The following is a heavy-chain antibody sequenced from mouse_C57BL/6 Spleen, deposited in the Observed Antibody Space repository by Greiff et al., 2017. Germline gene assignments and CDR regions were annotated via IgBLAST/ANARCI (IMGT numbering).Heavy chain of an antibody. V-gene: IGHV5-16*01. CDR2: INYDGSST. Sequence: EVKLVESEGGLVQPGSSMKLSCTASGFTFSDYYMAWVRQVPEKGLEWVANINYDGSSTYYLDSLKSRFIISRDNAKNILYLQMSSLKSEDTATYYCAREDSNYDGGAMDYWGQGTSVTVSS. CDR3: AREDSNYDGGAMDY. J-gene: IGHJ4*01. CDR1: GFTFSDYY. D-gene: IGHD2-5*01.